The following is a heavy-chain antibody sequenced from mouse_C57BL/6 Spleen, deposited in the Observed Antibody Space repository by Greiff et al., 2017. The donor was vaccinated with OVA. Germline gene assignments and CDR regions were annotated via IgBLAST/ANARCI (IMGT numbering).Heavy chain of an antibody. V-gene: IGHV1-81*01. D-gene: IGHD2-2*01. CDR3: ARGSTMVTTPAWFAY. CDR2: IYPRSGNT. J-gene: IGHJ3*01. Sequence: VQLVESGAELARPGASVKLSCKASGYTFTSYGISWVKQRTGQGLEWIGEIYPRSGNTYYNEKFKGKATLTADKSSSTAYMELRSLTTEDSAVYFGARGSTMVTTPAWFAYWGQGTLVTVSA. CDR1: GYTFTSYG.